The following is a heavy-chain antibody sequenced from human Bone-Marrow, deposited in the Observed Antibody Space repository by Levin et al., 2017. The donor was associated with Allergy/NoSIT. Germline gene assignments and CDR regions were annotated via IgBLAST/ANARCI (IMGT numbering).Heavy chain of an antibody. CDR3: ARTPIYCTSGRCYSGYFET. CDR2: IFYNGIT. CDR1: GGSVTTGTYY. Sequence: SQTLSLTCTVSGGSVTTGTYYWSWLRQPPGKGLEWIGHIFYNGITNYNPSLKSRVTISVDTSNNHFSLRLSSVTAADTAVYYCARTPIYCTSGRCYSGYFETWGQGSPVTVPS. J-gene: IGHJ4*02. V-gene: IGHV4-61*03. D-gene: IGHD2-15*01.